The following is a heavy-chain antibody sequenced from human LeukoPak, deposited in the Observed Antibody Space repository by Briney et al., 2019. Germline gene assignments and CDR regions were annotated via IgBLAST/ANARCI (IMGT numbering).Heavy chain of an antibody. CDR1: GCTFTSYG. CDR3: ARERGYCSSTSCFYYYYGMDV. J-gene: IGHJ6*02. V-gene: IGHV1-18*01. CDR2: ISAYNGNT. Sequence: ASVKVSCKASGCTFTSYGISWVRQAPGQGLEWMGWISAYNGNTNYAQKLQGRVTMTTDTSTSTAYMELRSLRSDDTAVYYCARERGYCSSTSCFYYYYGMDVWGQGTTVTVSS. D-gene: IGHD2-2*01.